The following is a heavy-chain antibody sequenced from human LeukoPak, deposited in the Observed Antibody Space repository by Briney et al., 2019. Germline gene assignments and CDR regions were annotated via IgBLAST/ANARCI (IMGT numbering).Heavy chain of an antibody. D-gene: IGHD6-13*01. V-gene: IGHV4-39*01. CDR1: GGSISSSSYY. Sequence: SETLSLTCTVSGGSISSSSYYWGWIRQPPGKGLEWIGSIYYSGSTYYNPSLKSRVTISVDTSKNQFSLKLSSVTAADTAVYYCTRHRGAADDHKYCQHWGQGTLVSVSS. J-gene: IGHJ1*01. CDR2: IYYSGST. CDR3: TRHRGAADDHKYCQH.